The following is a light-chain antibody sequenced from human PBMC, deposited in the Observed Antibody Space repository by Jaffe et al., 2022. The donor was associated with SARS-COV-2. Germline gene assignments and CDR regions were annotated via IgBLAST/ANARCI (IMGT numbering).Light chain of an antibody. CDR3: QQYYSTPFT. CDR1: QSILYSSNNKNY. J-gene: IGKJ3*01. CDR2: WAS. V-gene: IGKV4-1*01. Sequence: DIVMTQSPDSLAVSLGERATINCKSNQSILYSSNNKNYLVWYQQKPGQPPKLLIYWASTRESGVPDRFTGSGSGTLFTLTISSLQAEDVAVYYCQQYYSTPFTFGPGTKVDIK.